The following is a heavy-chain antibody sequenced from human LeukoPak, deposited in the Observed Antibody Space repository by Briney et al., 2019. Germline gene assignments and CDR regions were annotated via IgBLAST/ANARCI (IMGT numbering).Heavy chain of an antibody. CDR2: IYYSGST. Sequence: PSQTLSLTCTVSGGSISSGGYYWSWIRQHPGKGLEWIGYIYYSGSTNYNPSLKSRVTISVDTSKNQFSLKLSSVTAADTAVYYCARHRSGDLFDYWGQGTLVTVSS. V-gene: IGHV4-31*03. D-gene: IGHD7-27*01. J-gene: IGHJ4*02. CDR3: ARHRSGDLFDY. CDR1: GGSISSGGYY.